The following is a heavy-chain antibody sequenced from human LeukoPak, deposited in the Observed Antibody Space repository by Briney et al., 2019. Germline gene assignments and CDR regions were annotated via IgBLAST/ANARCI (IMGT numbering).Heavy chain of an antibody. J-gene: IGHJ4*02. D-gene: IGHD5-18*01. CDR2: IYYSGST. CDR3: ARARQGYSYGLDY. CDR1: GGSISSYY. Sequence: SETLSLTCTVSGGSISSYYWSWIRQPPGKGLEWIGYIYYSGSTNYNPSLKSRVTISVDTSKNQFSLKLSSVTAADTAVYYCARARQGYSYGLDYWGQGTLVTVSP. V-gene: IGHV4-59*01.